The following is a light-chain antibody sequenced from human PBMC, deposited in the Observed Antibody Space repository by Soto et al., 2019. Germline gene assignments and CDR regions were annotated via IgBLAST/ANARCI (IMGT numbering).Light chain of an antibody. Sequence: DIRLTQYPSTLSASIGDRVTITCWASESIRTWFAWYQNKPGKAPKFLIYDASTVESGVPSRLSGSGYGTELTITISSMQNDDFETYYCQQYNSYPWTFGHGTKVDIK. J-gene: IGKJ1*01. V-gene: IGKV1-5*01. CDR1: ESIRTW. CDR2: DAS. CDR3: QQYNSYPWT.